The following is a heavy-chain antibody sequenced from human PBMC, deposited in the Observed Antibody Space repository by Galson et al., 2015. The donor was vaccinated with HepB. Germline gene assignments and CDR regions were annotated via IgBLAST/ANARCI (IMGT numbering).Heavy chain of an antibody. J-gene: IGHJ6*02. CDR3: ARNHGPYGSAQDYGLDV. CDR2: ISSSSSYI. Sequence: SLRLSCAASGFTFSSYSMNWVRQAPGKGLECVSSISSSSSYIYYADSVKGRFTISRDNAKNSLYLQMNSLRAEDTAVYYCARNHGPYGSAQDYGLDVWGQGTPVTVSS. V-gene: IGHV3-21*01. D-gene: IGHD3-10*01. CDR1: GFTFSSYS.